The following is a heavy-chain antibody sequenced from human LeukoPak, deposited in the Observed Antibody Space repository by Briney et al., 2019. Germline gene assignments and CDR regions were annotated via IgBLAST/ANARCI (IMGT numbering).Heavy chain of an antibody. CDR3: ARDRGKDYFDY. CDR1: GFTFSSYA. J-gene: IGHJ4*02. CDR2: IWNDGSNK. D-gene: IGHD3-10*01. V-gene: IGHV3-33*08. Sequence: PGGSLRLSCAASGFTFSSYAMSWVRQGPGKGLEWVAFIWNDGSNKYYADSVKGRFTISRDNSKSTLYLQMNSLRAEDTAVYYCARDRGKDYFDYWGQGTLVTVSS.